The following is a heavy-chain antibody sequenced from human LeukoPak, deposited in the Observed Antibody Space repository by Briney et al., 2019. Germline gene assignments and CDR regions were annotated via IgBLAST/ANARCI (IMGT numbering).Heavy chain of an antibody. J-gene: IGHJ4*02. V-gene: IGHV3-7*01. CDR3: ARARYYDSSGYFDY. D-gene: IGHD3-22*01. CDR1: GFTFSSYA. Sequence: GGSLRLSCAASGFTFSSYAMSWVRQAPGKGLEWVANIKQDGSEKYYVDSVKGRFTIPRDNAKNSLYLQMNSLRAEDTAVYYCARARYYDSSGYFDYWGQGTLVTVSS. CDR2: IKQDGSEK.